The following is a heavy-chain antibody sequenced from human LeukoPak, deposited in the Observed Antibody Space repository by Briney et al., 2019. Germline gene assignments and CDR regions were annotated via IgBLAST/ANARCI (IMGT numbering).Heavy chain of an antibody. D-gene: IGHD3-10*01. V-gene: IGHV3-23*01. CDR3: ANSRGHGSGNL. CDR1: GFTFSSYA. Sequence: QAGGSLRLSCAASGFTFSSYAMSWVRQAPGKGLEWVSAISGSGGSTYYADSVKGRFTISRDNSKNTLYLQMNSLRAEDTAVYYCANSRGHGSGNLWGQGTLVTVSS. CDR2: ISGSGGST. J-gene: IGHJ5*02.